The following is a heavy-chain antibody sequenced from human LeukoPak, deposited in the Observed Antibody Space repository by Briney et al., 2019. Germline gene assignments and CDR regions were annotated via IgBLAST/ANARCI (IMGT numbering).Heavy chain of an antibody. CDR2: IGKDGSNK. V-gene: IGHV3-33*01. D-gene: IGHD3-22*01. CDR1: GFTFSSYG. Sequence: PGGFLRLSCAASGFTFSSYGMHWVRQAPGKGLEWVEVIGKDGSNKYYADSVKGRFTISRDNSKNTLYLQMNSLRAEDTAVYYCARGGNYYDSSGYEKQHAFDIWGQGTMVTVSS. J-gene: IGHJ3*02. CDR3: ARGGNYYDSSGYEKQHAFDI.